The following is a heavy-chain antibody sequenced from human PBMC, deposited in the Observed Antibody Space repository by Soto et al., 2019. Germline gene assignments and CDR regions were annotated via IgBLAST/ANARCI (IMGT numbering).Heavy chain of an antibody. CDR3: ATRGIITGGFDY. Sequence: ESGGGLAKPGGSLRLSCAASGFTFSSYSMNWVRQAPGKGLEWVATISSTSDYIYYADSGKGRFTISRDNAKNSLYLQMNSLTAEDTAVYYCATRGIITGGFDYWGQGTLVTVSS. V-gene: IGHV3-21*01. D-gene: IGHD1-20*01. J-gene: IGHJ4*02. CDR1: GFTFSSYS. CDR2: ISSTSDYI.